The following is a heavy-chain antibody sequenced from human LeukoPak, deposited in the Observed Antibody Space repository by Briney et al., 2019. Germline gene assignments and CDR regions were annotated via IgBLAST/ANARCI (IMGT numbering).Heavy chain of an antibody. CDR2: IYYTGST. CDR1: GGSISSYY. D-gene: IGHD2-2*01. CDR3: ARRPIVVVPAAPGGGFDP. Sequence: SETLSLTCTVSGGSISSYYWSWIRQPPGKGLEWIGYIYYTGSTNYNPSLKSRVTISVDMSKIQFSLKLSSVTAADTAVYYCARRPIVVVPAAPGGGFDPWGQGTLVTVSS. J-gene: IGHJ5*02. V-gene: IGHV4-59*12.